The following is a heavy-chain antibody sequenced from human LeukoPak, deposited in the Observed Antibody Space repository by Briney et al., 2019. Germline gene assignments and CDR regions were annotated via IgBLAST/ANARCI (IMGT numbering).Heavy chain of an antibody. CDR3: SNFDY. V-gene: IGHV3-21*01. CDR1: GFTFSSYS. J-gene: IGHJ4*02. CDR2: MSSSSSYI. Sequence: PGGSLRLSCAASGFTFSSYSMNWVRQAPGKGLEWVSTMSSSSSYIHYAESVKGRFTISRDNAKNSLSLQMNSLRAEDTAVYYCSNFDYWGQGALVTVSS.